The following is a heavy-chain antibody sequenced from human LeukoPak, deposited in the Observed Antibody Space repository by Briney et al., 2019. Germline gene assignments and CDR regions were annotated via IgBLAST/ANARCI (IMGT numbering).Heavy chain of an antibody. D-gene: IGHD6-6*01. CDR2: IYSGGST. Sequence: PGGSLRLSCAASGFTVSSNYMSWVRQAPGKGLEWVSVIYSGGSTYYADSVKGRFTISRDNSKNTLYLQMNSLRAEDTAVYYCARDRRYSRSSVYYFDYWGQGTLVTVSS. CDR3: ARDRRYSRSSVYYFDY. J-gene: IGHJ4*02. V-gene: IGHV3-53*01. CDR1: GFTVSSNY.